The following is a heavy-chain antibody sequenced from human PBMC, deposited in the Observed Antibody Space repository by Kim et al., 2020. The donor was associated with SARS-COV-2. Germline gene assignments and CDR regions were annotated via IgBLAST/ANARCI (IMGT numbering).Heavy chain of an antibody. V-gene: IGHV5-51*01. D-gene: IGHD2-2*01. J-gene: IGHJ4*02. CDR3: ATKEHCSSTSCYVGSMYFDY. CDR2: IYPGDSDT. CDR1: GYSFTSYW. Sequence: GESLKISCKGSGYSFTSYWIGWVRQMPGKGLEWMGIIYPGDSDTRYSPSFQGQVTISADKSISTAYLQWSSLKASDTAMYYCATKEHCSSTSCYVGSMYFDYWGQGTLVTVSS.